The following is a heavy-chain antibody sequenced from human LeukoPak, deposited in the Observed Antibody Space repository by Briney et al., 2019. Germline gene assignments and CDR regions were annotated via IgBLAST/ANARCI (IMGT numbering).Heavy chain of an antibody. V-gene: IGHV4-39*07. J-gene: IGHJ4*02. Sequence: PSETLSLTCTVSGGSIGSSSYYWGWIRQPPGKGLECIGSIYYSGSTYYNPSLKSRVTISVDTSKNQFSLKLSSVTAADTAVYYCARGRGYYDSSGYQLDYWGQGTLVTVSS. CDR2: IYYSGST. D-gene: IGHD3-22*01. CDR3: ARGRGYYDSSGYQLDY. CDR1: GGSIGSSSYY.